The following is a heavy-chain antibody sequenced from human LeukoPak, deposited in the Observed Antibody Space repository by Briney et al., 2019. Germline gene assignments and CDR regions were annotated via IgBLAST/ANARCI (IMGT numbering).Heavy chain of an antibody. CDR3: ARGGVVVPAPRASWFDP. CDR1: GYTFTSYG. V-gene: IGHV1-18*01. Sequence: ASVKVSCKASGYTFTSYGISCVRQAPGQGLEWMGWISAYNGNTNYAQKLQGRVTMTTDTSTSTAYMELRSLRSDDTAVYYCARGGVVVPAPRASWFDPWGQGTLVTVSS. CDR2: ISAYNGNT. D-gene: IGHD2-2*01. J-gene: IGHJ5*02.